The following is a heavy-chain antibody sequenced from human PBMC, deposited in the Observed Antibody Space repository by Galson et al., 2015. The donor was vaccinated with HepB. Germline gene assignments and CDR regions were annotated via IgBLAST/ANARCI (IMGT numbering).Heavy chain of an antibody. CDR2: IYYSGST. Sequence: TLSLTCAVSGGSISSGGYSWSWIRQPPGKGLEWIGYIYYSGSTYYNPSLKSRVTISVDTSKNQFSLKLSSVTAADTAVYYCARDTPRDMRLEGYDAFDIWGQGTMVTVSS. CDR3: ARDTPRDMRLEGYDAFDI. V-gene: IGHV4-30-4*07. CDR1: GGSISSGGYS. D-gene: IGHD2-15*01. J-gene: IGHJ3*02.